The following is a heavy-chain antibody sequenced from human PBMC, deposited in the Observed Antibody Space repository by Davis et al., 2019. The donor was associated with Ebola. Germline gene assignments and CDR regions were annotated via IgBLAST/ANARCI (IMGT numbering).Heavy chain of an antibody. CDR1: GGSTSSSSYY. CDR3: ARLQQLVPYYYGMDV. Sequence: MPSETLSLTCTVSGGSTSSSSYYWGWIRQPPGKGLEWIGSIYYSGSTYYNPSLKSRVTISVDTSKNQFSLKLSSVTAADTAVYYCARLQQLVPYYYGMDVWGQGTTVTVSS. D-gene: IGHD6-13*01. J-gene: IGHJ6*02. V-gene: IGHV4-39*07. CDR2: IYYSGST.